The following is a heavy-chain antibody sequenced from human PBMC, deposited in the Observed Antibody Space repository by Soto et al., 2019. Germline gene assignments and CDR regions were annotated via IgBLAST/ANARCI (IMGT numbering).Heavy chain of an antibody. J-gene: IGHJ6*02. CDR1: GYTFTSYA. Sequence: QVQLVQSGAEEKKPGASVKVSCKASGYTFTSYARHWVRRAPGQRLEWMGWSNAGNGNTKYSQKFQRRVTITRDTSASTAYMALSSLRSEDTAVYYCARDPSYYGMDVWGQGPTVPVS. CDR2: SNAGNGNT. V-gene: IGHV1-3*05. CDR3: ARDPSYYGMDV.